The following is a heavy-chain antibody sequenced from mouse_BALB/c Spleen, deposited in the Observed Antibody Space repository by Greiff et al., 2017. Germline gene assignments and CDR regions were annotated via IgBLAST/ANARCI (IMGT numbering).Heavy chain of an antibody. CDR1: GYSITSGYY. D-gene: IGHD1-1*01. CDR3: ARCTTVVRYYAMDY. Sequence: EVQLVESGPGLVKPSQSLSLTCSVTGYSITSGYYWNWLRQFPGNKLEWMGYIGYDGSNNYNPSLKNRISITRDTSKNQFFLKLNSVTTEDTATYYGARCTTVVRYYAMDYWGQGTSVTVSS. CDR2: IGYDGSN. V-gene: IGHV3-6*02. J-gene: IGHJ4*01.